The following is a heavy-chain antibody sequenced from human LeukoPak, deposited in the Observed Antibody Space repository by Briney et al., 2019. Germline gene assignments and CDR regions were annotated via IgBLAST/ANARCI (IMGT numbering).Heavy chain of an antibody. CDR2: ISYDGSNK. J-gene: IGHJ4*02. CDR1: GFTFSSYG. CDR3: ARDWSGSSSRFFDY. V-gene: IGHV3-30*03. D-gene: IGHD6-6*01. Sequence: GGSLRLSCAASGFTFSSYGMHWVRQAPGKGLEWVAVISYDGSNKYYADSVKGRFTISRDNSKNTLYLQMNSLRVEDTAVYYCARDWSGSSSRFFDYWGQGTLVTVSS.